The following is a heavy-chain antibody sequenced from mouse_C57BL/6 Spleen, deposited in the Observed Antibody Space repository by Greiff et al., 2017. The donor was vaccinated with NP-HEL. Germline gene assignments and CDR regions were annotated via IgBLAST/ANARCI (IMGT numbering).Heavy chain of an antibody. D-gene: IGHD4-1*01. CDR3: ATKLGRGGYFDY. J-gene: IGHJ2*01. CDR1: GYAFSSSW. V-gene: IGHV1-82*01. CDR2: IYPGDGDT. Sequence: VQLQQSGPELVKPGASVKISCKASGYAFSSSWMNWVKQRPGKGLEWIGRIYPGDGDTNYNGKFKGKATLTADKSSSTAYMQLSSLTSEDSAVYFCATKLGRGGYFDYWGQGTTLTVSS.